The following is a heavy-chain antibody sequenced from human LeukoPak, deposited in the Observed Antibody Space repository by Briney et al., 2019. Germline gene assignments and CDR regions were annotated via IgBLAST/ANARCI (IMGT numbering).Heavy chain of an antibody. CDR2: ISRSRRYI. Sequence: PGGSLRLSCAASGFTFSSYSMNWVRQAPGQGLEWVSSISRSRRYIYYADSVKGRFTISRDNAKNSLYLQMNSLRAEDTAVYYCATVPHMTTVVMETSYYYYYGMDVWGQGTTVTVSS. V-gene: IGHV3-21*01. J-gene: IGHJ6*02. CDR3: ATVPHMTTVVMETSYYYYYGMDV. CDR1: GFTFSSYS. D-gene: IGHD4-17*01.